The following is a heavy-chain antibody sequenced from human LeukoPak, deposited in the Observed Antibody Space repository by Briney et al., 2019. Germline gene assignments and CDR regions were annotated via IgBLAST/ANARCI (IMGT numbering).Heavy chain of an antibody. Sequence: ASVKVSCKASGYTFTSYDINWVRQATGQGLEWMGWMNPNSGNTGYAQKFQGRVTITRNTSISTAYMDLSSLRSEDTAVYYCARGAAGEDYVWGSYTLYYFDYWGQGTLVTVSS. V-gene: IGHV1-8*03. CDR1: GYTFTSYD. J-gene: IGHJ4*02. D-gene: IGHD3-16*01. CDR3: ARGAAGEDYVWGSYTLYYFDY. CDR2: MNPNSGNT.